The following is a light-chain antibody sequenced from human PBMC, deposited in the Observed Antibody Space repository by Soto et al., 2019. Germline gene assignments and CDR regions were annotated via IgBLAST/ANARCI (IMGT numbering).Light chain of an antibody. CDR2: SNN. CDR1: SSNIGSNT. Sequence: QPVLTQPPSASGTPGQRVTISCSGSSSNIGSNTVNWYQQLPGTAPKVLIYSNNQRPSGVPDRFSGSKSGTSASLAISGLQSEDEADYYCAAWDDSLKGRVFGGGTKVTVL. V-gene: IGLV1-44*01. J-gene: IGLJ3*02. CDR3: AAWDDSLKGRV.